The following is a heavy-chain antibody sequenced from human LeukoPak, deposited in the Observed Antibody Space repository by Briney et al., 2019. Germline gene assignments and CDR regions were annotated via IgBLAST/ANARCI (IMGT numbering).Heavy chain of an antibody. CDR3: ARVSRVAYSSSWYLDY. J-gene: IGHJ4*02. D-gene: IGHD6-13*01. Sequence: GGSLRLSCAASGFTFSSHWMTWVRQAPGKGLEWVANIKQDGSEKYHVDSVKGRFTISRDDAKNSLYLQMNSLRADDTAMYYCARVSRVAYSSSWYLDYWGQGTLVTVSS. CDR1: GFTFSSHW. V-gene: IGHV3-7*02. CDR2: IKQDGSEK.